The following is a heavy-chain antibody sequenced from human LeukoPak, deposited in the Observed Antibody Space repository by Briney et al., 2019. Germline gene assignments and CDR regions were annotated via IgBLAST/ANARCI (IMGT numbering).Heavy chain of an antibody. CDR3: ARYLKYYYDSSGSMDV. CDR2: IYSGGGT. D-gene: IGHD3-22*01. V-gene: IGHV3-66*02. CDR1: GFTVSSNY. J-gene: IGHJ6*03. Sequence: PGGSLRLSCAASGFTVSSNYMSWVRQAPGKGLEWVSVIYSGGGTYYADSVKGRFTTSRDNSKNTLYLQMNSLRAEDTAVYYCARYLKYYYDSSGSMDVWGKGTTVTVSS.